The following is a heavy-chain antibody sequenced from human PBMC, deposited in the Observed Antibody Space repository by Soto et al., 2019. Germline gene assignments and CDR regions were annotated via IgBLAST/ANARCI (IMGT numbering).Heavy chain of an antibody. Sequence: SETLSLTCTVSGGSISSYYWSWIRQPPGKGLEWIGYIYYSGSTNYNPSLKSRVTISVDTSKNQFSLKLSSVTAADTAVYYCARLGGRLNDAFDIWSQGTMVT. CDR3: ARLGGRLNDAFDI. D-gene: IGHD3-16*01. V-gene: IGHV4-59*01. CDR2: IYYSGST. J-gene: IGHJ3*02. CDR1: GGSISSYY.